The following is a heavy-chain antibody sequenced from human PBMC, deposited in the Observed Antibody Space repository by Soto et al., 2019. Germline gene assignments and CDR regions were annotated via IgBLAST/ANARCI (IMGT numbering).Heavy chain of an antibody. CDR2: INHSGST. J-gene: IGHJ5*02. CDR1: GGSFSGYY. V-gene: IGHV4-34*01. CDR3: ARGLDYDFWSGYVNWFDP. D-gene: IGHD3-3*01. Sequence: PSETLSLTCAVYGGSFSGYYWSWIRQPPGKGLEWIGEINHSGSTNYNPSLKSRVTISVDTSKNQFSLKLSSVTAADTAVYYCARGLDYDFWSGYVNWFDPLGQGTLVTVSS.